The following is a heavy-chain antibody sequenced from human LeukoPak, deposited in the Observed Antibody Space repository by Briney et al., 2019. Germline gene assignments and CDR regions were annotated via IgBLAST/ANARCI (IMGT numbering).Heavy chain of an antibody. Sequence: GGSLRLSCAASGFTFSSSWMSWVRQAPGKGLEWVAHIKQDGSDKYCVDSVKGRFTTSRDNAKNSLYLQLNSLRVEDTAMYYCARHSSGSYYTYWGQGTLVTVSS. CDR2: IKQDGSDK. V-gene: IGHV3-7*01. D-gene: IGHD3-10*01. CDR3: ARHSSGSYYTY. CDR1: GFTFSSSW. J-gene: IGHJ4*02.